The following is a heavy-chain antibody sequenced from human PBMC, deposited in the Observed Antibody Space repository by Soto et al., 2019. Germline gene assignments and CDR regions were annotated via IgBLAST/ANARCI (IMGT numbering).Heavy chain of an antibody. D-gene: IGHD4-17*01. CDR3: AKPPGPYGV. CDR1: VFTFSSYA. J-gene: IGHJ6*02. CDR2: ISGSGGST. Sequence: GWSLRLSCASSVFTFSSYAMSWVRQAPGKGLEWVSAISGSGGSTYYADSVKGRFTISRDNSKNTLYLQMNSLRAEDTAVYYCAKPPGPYGVWGQGTTVTVSS. V-gene: IGHV3-23*01.